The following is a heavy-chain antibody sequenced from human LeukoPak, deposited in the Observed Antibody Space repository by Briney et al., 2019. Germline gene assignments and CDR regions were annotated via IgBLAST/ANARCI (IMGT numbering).Heavy chain of an antibody. CDR1: GYTFTSYG. CDR2: ISAYSGNT. V-gene: IGHV1-18*01. Sequence: ASVKVSCKASGYTFTSYGISWVRQAPGQGLEWMGWISAYSGNTDYAQKLQGRVTMTTDTSTSTAYMELRSLRSDDTAVYHCARAPSIAVALWFDPWGQGTLVTVSS. CDR3: ARAPSIAVALWFDP. D-gene: IGHD6-19*01. J-gene: IGHJ5*02.